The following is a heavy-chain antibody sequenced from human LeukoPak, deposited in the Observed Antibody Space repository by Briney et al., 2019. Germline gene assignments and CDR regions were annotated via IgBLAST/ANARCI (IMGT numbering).Heavy chain of an antibody. CDR2: IWYDGSNK. CDR1: GFTFSSYG. D-gene: IGHD3-9*01. J-gene: IGHJ6*03. CDR3: AKSPPGWLLPYYMDV. Sequence: GGSLRLSCAASGFTFSSYGMHWVRQAPGKGLEWVAVIWYDGSNKYYADSVKGRFTISRDNSKNTLYLQMNSLRAEDTAVYYCAKSPPGWLLPYYMDVWGKGTTVTVS. V-gene: IGHV3-33*06.